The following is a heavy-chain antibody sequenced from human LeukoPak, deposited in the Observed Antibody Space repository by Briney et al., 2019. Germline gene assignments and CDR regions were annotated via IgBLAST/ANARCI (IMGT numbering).Heavy chain of an antibody. V-gene: IGHV3-15*01. D-gene: IGHD3-22*01. Sequence: GRSLRLSCAASGFTFSNAWMSWVRQAPGKGLEWVGRILSKSEGGTADYSSPVKGRFTISRDDSKNTLYLQMDSLKTEDTAIYYCTTESYDRWGQGTLVTVSS. CDR1: GFTFSNAW. J-gene: IGHJ4*02. CDR3: TTESYDR. CDR2: ILSKSEGGTA.